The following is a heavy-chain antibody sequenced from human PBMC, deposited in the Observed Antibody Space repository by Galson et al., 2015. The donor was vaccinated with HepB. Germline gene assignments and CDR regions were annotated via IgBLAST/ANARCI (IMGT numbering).Heavy chain of an antibody. Sequence: SVKVSCKASGYTFIDYGISWSRQAPGQGLEGRGWISAYNGNTKYAQKPQGRVTMNTDTSTSTAYMELRGLRSDDTAVYYCPISVVPAAMGLGYYYYDLDVWGQGTTVTVSS. J-gene: IGHJ6*02. CDR2: ISAYNGNT. CDR3: PISVVPAAMGLGYYYYDLDV. D-gene: IGHD2-2*01. CDR1: GYTFIDYG. V-gene: IGHV1-18*01.